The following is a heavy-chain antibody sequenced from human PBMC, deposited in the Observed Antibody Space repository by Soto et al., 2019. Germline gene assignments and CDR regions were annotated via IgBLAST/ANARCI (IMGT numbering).Heavy chain of an antibody. V-gene: IGHV3-30-3*01. J-gene: IGHJ6*02. CDR3: ARPPAGMAAGDLMDV. Sequence: QVQLVESGGGVVQPGRSLRLSCAASRFTFSNYAMHWVRQAPGKGLEWVAVISSDGSNKYYADSVKGRFTISRDNSKNTLFLQMNSLRDEDTDVYYCARPPAGMAAGDLMDVWGQGTTVTVS. CDR1: RFTFSNYA. D-gene: IGHD6-13*01. CDR2: ISSDGSNK.